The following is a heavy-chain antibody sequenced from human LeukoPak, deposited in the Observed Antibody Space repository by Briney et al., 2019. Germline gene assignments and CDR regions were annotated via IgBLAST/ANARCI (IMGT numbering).Heavy chain of an antibody. CDR1: GGSISSYY. CDR3: ARMSRHYYDSSGYYYPRGFDI. V-gene: IGHV4-59*01. Sequence: SETLSLTCTVSGGSISSYYWSWIRQPPGKGLEWIGYIYYSGSANYNPSLKSRVTISVDTSKNQFSLKLSSVTAADTAVYYCARMSRHYYDSSGYYYPRGFDIWGQGTMVTVSS. J-gene: IGHJ3*02. CDR2: IYYSGSA. D-gene: IGHD3-22*01.